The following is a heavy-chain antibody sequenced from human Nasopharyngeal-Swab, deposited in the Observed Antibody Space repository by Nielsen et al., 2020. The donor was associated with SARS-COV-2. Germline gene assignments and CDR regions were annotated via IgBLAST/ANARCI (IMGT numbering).Heavy chain of an antibody. J-gene: IGHJ5*02. CDR2: IFHSGST. Sequence: SETLSLTCTVSGGSISSSSYFWGWIRQPPGKGLEWIGSIFHSGSTYYNPSLKSRVSISVDTSKNQFSLKLSSVTAADTAVYYCARHFPLVSLWSGSKFDPWGQGTLVTVSS. CDR3: ARHFPLVSLWSGSKFDP. D-gene: IGHD3-3*01. CDR1: GGSISSSSYF. V-gene: IGHV4-39*01.